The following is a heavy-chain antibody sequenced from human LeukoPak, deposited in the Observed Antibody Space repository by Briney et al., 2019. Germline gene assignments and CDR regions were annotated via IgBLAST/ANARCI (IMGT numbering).Heavy chain of an antibody. CDR2: ISGSGGST. CDR3: AKDVYYYDSSAYSSLDY. Sequence: PGGSLRLSCAASGFTFSSYAMSWVRQAPGKGLEWVSAISGSGGSTYYTDSVKGRFTISRDNSRNTLYLQMNSLRAEDTAVYYCAKDVYYYDSSAYSSLDYWGQGTLVTVSS. V-gene: IGHV3-23*01. J-gene: IGHJ4*02. D-gene: IGHD3-22*01. CDR1: GFTFSSYA.